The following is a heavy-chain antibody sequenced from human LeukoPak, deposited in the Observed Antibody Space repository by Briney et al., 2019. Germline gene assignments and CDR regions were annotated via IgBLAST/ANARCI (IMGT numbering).Heavy chain of an antibody. V-gene: IGHV1-3*01. CDR3: ARDGSLWFGELLPHY. Sequence: ASVKVSCKASGYTFTSYGISWVRQAPGQGLEWMGWINAGNGNTKYSQKFQGRVTITRDTSASTAYMELGSLRSEDTAVYYCARDGSLWFGELLPHYWGQGTLVTVSS. J-gene: IGHJ4*02. CDR1: GYTFTSYG. CDR2: INAGNGNT. D-gene: IGHD3-10*01.